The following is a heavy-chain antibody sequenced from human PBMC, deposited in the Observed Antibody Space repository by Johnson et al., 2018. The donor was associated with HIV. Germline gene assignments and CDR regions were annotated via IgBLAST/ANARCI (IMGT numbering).Heavy chain of an antibody. CDR2: IWYDGSQK. J-gene: IGHJ3*02. Sequence: QVQLVESGGGVVQPGRSLRLSCAAYGFTFSSYGMHWVRQAPGKGLEWVAVIWYDGSQKYYTDSVKGRFTISRDNSKNTLYLQMNSLRAEDTAVYYCASLSSSGAFDIWGQGTMVTVSS. D-gene: IGHD6-6*01. CDR3: ASLSSSGAFDI. V-gene: IGHV3-33*01. CDR1: GFTFSSYG.